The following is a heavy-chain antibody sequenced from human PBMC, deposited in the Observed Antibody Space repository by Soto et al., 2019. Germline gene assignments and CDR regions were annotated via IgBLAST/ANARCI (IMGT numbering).Heavy chain of an antibody. CDR1: GYSFTTYG. CDR3: ARXGSXPYYYYGMDV. J-gene: IGHJ6*02. Sequence: QVQLVQSGAEVKKPGASVKVSCKASGYSFTTYGISWVRQAPGQGLEWMGWISTYNGDTDYAQNLQGRVTMTTDTXXXXAYXELXXXRXXXXAVYYCARXGSXPYYYYGMDVWAKGPRSPSP. D-gene: IGHD3-10*01. V-gene: IGHV1-18*01. CDR2: ISTYNGDT.